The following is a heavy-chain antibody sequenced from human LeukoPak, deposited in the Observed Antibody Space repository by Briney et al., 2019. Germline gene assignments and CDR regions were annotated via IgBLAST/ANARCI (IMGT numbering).Heavy chain of an antibody. V-gene: IGHV3-7*05. CDR1: GFTFSRFW. CDR3: ARAAIVVVPAAMGFDY. CDR2: ITRDGSQY. J-gene: IGHJ4*02. D-gene: IGHD2-2*01. Sequence: SGGSLRLSCAASGFTFSRFWMSLVRQAPGKGLYLFSIITRDGSQYYYLDSVKGRFSIYRDNDQNSLYLHMNSLRAEDTAVYYCARAAIVVVPAAMGFDYWGQGTLVTVSS.